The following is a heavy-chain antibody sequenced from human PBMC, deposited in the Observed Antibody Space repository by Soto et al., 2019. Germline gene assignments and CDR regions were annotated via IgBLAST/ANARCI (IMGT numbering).Heavy chain of an antibody. Sequence: QVQLVESGGGVVQPGRALRLSCAASGLTFSSYGMQWVRQAPGKGLEWGAVISYDGSNKYYADYVKGRFTINRDNYKNTLYLQMSSLRAEATAVYYCAKDSYDILAGYYKAGPGDPDYFDYWGQGTLVTVSS. CDR1: GLTFSSYG. D-gene: IGHD3-9*01. CDR3: AKDSYDILAGYYKAGPGDPDYFDY. V-gene: IGHV3-30*18. CDR2: ISYDGSNK. J-gene: IGHJ4*02.